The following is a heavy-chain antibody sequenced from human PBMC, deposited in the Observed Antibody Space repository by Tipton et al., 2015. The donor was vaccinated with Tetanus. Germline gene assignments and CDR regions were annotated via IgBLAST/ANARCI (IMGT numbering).Heavy chain of an antibody. CDR3: ARVAGGWGWFGP. D-gene: IGHD6-19*01. Sequence: TLSLTCAVYGGSFSGYYWSWIRQPPGKGLEWIGEINHSGSPNYNPSLKSRVTISVDTSKDQFSLKLSSVAAADTDVYYCARVAGGWGWFGPWGQGTLVTVSS. J-gene: IGHJ5*02. CDR1: GGSFSGYY. V-gene: IGHV4-34*01. CDR2: INHSGSP.